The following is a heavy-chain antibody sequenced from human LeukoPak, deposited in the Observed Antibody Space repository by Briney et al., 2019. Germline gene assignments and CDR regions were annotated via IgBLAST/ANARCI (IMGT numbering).Heavy chain of an antibody. CDR3: ARGGPDDYGDYGYFQH. Sequence: SETLSLTCTVSGGSIGSYYWSWVRQPPGKGLEWIGYIHYSGGANYNPSLKSRVTISVDTSKNQFSLKLSSVTAADTAVYYCARGGPDDYGDYGYFQHWGQGTLVTVSS. J-gene: IGHJ1*01. CDR1: GGSIGSYY. V-gene: IGHV4-59*01. CDR2: IHYSGGA. D-gene: IGHD4-17*01.